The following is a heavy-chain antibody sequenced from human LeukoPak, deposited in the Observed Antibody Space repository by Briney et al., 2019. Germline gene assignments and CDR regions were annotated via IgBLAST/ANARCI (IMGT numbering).Heavy chain of an antibody. V-gene: IGHV1-8*03. J-gene: IGHJ5*02. Sequence: ASVKVSCKASGYTFTSYDINWARQATGQGLEWMGWMNPNSGNTGYAQKFQGRVTITRNTSISTAYMELSSLRSEDTAVYYCARGVYYDSSGQRSNWFDPWGQGTLVTVSS. CDR2: MNPNSGNT. CDR3: ARGVYYDSSGQRSNWFDP. CDR1: GYTFTSYD. D-gene: IGHD3-22*01.